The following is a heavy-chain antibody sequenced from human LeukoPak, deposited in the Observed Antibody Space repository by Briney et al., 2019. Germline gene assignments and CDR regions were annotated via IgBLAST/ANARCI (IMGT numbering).Heavy chain of an antibody. J-gene: IGHJ4*02. D-gene: IGHD2-2*01. CDR1: GYTFTGYY. V-gene: IGHV1-2*02. CDR3: ARDQYCSGSSCYPYFEH. CDR2: INPNSGGT. Sequence: GASVKVSCKASGYTFTGYYMHWVRQAPGQGLEWMGWINPNSGGTNYAQKFQGRVTMTKDTSISTAYLELSRLRSDDTAVYYCARDQYCSGSSCYPYFEHWGQGTLVTVSS.